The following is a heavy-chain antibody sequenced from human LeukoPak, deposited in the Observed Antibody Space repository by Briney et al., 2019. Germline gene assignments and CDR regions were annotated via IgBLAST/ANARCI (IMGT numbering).Heavy chain of an antibody. CDR1: GGSISSSSYY. V-gene: IGHV4-39*01. CDR2: IHYSGST. Sequence: PSETLSLTCTVSGGSISSSSYYWGWIRQPPGKGLEWIGNIHYSGSTYYNPSLKSRVTISVDTSKTQFSLKLSSVTAADTAVYYCARLVDYGEDYWGQGTLVTVSS. D-gene: IGHD4-17*01. CDR3: ARLVDYGEDY. J-gene: IGHJ4*02.